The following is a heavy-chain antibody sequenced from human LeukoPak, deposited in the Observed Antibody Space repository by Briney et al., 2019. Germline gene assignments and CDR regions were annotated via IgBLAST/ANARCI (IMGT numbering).Heavy chain of an antibody. Sequence: GGSLRPSCAASGFTFSSYWMSWVRQAPGKGLEWVANIKQDGSEKYYVDSVKGRFTISRDNAKNSLSLYLQMNSLRAEDTAVYYCARDRRRIAAAGTEVEDAFDIWGQGTMVTVSS. CDR1: GFTFSSYW. J-gene: IGHJ3*02. CDR2: IKQDGSEK. D-gene: IGHD6-13*01. V-gene: IGHV3-7*01. CDR3: ARDRRRIAAAGTEVEDAFDI.